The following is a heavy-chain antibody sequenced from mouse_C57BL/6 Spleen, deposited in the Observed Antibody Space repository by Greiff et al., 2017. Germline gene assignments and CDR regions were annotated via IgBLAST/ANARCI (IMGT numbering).Heavy chain of an antibody. Sequence: EVQVVESGPELVKPGASVKISCKASGYSFTDYNMNWVKQSNGKSLEWIGVINPNYGTTSYNQKFKGKATLTVDQSSSTAYMQLNSLTSEDSAVYYCARSRDLGWGYAMDYWGQGTSVTVSS. CDR2: INPNYGTT. CDR3: ARSRDLGWGYAMDY. J-gene: IGHJ4*01. V-gene: IGHV1-39*01. D-gene: IGHD2-2*01. CDR1: GYSFTDYN.